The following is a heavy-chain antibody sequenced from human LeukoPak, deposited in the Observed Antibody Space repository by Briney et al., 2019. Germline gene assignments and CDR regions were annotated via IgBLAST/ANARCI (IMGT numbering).Heavy chain of an antibody. V-gene: IGHV3-23*01. J-gene: IGHJ4*02. Sequence: TGGSLRLSCAASGFTFSSYAMSWVRQAPGKGLEWVSAISGSGGSTYYADSVKGRFTISRDNSKNALYLQMNSLRAEDTAVYYCAKEEGSASGDDYVWGSYRYTRADYWGQGTLVTVSS. CDR2: ISGSGGST. CDR1: GFTFSSYA. CDR3: AKEEGSASGDDYVWGSYRYTRADY. D-gene: IGHD3-16*02.